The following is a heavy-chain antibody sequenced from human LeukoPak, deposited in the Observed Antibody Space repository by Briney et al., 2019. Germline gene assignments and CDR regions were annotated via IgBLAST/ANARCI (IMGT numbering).Heavy chain of an antibody. D-gene: IGHD3-3*01. CDR3: AKDHYWSIDY. CDR2: VFSGGTT. V-gene: IGHV3-53*01. J-gene: IGHJ4*02. Sequence: GGSLRLSCAASAFTVSSNYMSWVRQAPGKGLEWVSVVFSGGTTYYADSVKGRFTISRDNSKNTLYLQMNSLRAEDTGVYYCAKDHYWSIDYWGRGTLVTVSS. CDR1: AFTVSSNY.